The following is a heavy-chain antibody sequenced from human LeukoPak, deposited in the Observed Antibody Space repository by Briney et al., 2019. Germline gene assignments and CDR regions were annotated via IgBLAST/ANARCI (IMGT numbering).Heavy chain of an antibody. CDR2: ISYDGSNK. J-gene: IGHJ4*02. D-gene: IGHD3-10*01. CDR1: GFTFSSYD. Sequence: GGSLRLSCAASGFTFSSYDMHWVRQAPGKGLEWVAVISYDGSNKYYADSVKGRFTISRDNSKNTLYLQMNSLRAEDTAVYYCAKDRRGFPWFDYWGQGTLVTVSS. V-gene: IGHV3-30*18. CDR3: AKDRRGFPWFDY.